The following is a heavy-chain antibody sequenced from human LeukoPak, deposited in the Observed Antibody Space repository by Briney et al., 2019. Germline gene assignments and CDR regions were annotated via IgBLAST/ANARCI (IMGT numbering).Heavy chain of an antibody. Sequence: ASVKVSCKVSGYTFTKLSMHWVRQAPGKGLEWMGGFDREDGETIYAQKFQGRVTMTEDTSTDTAYMELSSLRSEDTAVYYCATLASHYYDSSGMGLLIWGQGTLVTVSS. D-gene: IGHD3-22*01. CDR3: ATLASHYYDSSGMGLLI. V-gene: IGHV1-24*01. CDR1: GYTFTKLS. CDR2: FDREDGET. J-gene: IGHJ4*02.